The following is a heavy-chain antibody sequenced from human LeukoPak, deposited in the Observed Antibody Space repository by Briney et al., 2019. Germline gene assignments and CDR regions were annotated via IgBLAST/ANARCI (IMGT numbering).Heavy chain of an antibody. CDR3: ARQWLPNGYFDY. V-gene: IGHV1-2*06. CDR1: GYTFTGYY. J-gene: IGHJ4*02. Sequence: ASVKVSCKASGYTFTGYYMHWVRQAPGQGLEWMGRVNPNSGVTNSIQKFQGRVTMTRDTSISTAYMELSGLRSDDTAVYYCARQWLPNGYFDYWGQGTLVTVSS. D-gene: IGHD6-19*01. CDR2: VNPNSGVT.